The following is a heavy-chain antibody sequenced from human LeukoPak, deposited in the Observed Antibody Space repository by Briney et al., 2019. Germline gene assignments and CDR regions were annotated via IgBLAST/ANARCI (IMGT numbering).Heavy chain of an antibody. CDR3: ARRIKLGVGVQYFDY. CDR1: GASIRNYY. J-gene: IGHJ4*02. D-gene: IGHD7-27*01. Sequence: PSETLSLTCSVSGASIRNYYWSWIRQPPGKGLEWIGYMFHSGDTKYNPSLKSRVIISVDTSKSQFSLKLKSMTAADTAVYFCARRIKLGVGVQYFDYWGQGTLVTVSS. CDR2: MFHSGDT. V-gene: IGHV4-59*01.